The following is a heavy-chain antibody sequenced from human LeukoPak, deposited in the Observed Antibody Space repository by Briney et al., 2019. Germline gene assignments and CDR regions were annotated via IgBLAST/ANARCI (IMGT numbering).Heavy chain of an antibody. CDR1: GFTFSSFW. CDR3: ARDGGVSGYDLLDY. V-gene: IGHV3-7*01. J-gene: IGHJ4*02. D-gene: IGHD5-12*01. CDR2: INQDGSEK. Sequence: PGGSLRLSCAASGFTFSSFWMTWVRQAPGKGLEGWANINQDGSEKYYVDSVKGRFTISRDNAKNSVYLQMNSLRAEDTAVYYCARDGGVSGYDLLDYWGQGTLVTVSS.